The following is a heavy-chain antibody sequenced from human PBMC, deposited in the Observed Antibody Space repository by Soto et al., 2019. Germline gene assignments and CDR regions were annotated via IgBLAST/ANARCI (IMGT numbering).Heavy chain of an antibody. CDR1: GFTFSSYA. V-gene: IGHV3-23*01. Sequence: GGSLRLSCAASGFTFSSYAMHWVRQAPGKGLEYVSSISVSGGSTYYADSVKGRFTISRDNSKNTLYLQMNTLRAEDTAVYYCAKVIILMRDGMDVWGQGTTVTVSS. CDR2: ISVSGGST. D-gene: IGHD2-8*01. J-gene: IGHJ6*02. CDR3: AKVIILMRDGMDV.